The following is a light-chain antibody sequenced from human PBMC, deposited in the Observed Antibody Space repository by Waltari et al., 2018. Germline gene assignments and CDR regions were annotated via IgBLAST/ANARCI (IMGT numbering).Light chain of an antibody. CDR3: QQYDISPLT. J-gene: IGKJ4*01. Sequence: VLTQSPGTLSLSPGEGATLSCWTSQPIRTTYLAWYQQKPGQAPTLLIYGASSRATGVPDRFTGSGSGTDFSLTISSLEPEDFATYYCQQYDISPLTFGGGTKVDIK. V-gene: IGKV3-20*01. CDR2: GAS. CDR1: QPIRTTY.